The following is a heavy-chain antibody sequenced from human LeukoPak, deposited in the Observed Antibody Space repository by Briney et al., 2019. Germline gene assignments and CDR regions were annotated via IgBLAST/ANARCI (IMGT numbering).Heavy chain of an antibody. Sequence: SETLSLTCTVSGGSVSSGSYYWSWIRQPAGKGLEWIGRIYTSGSTNYNPSLKSRVTISVDTSKNQFSLKLSSVTAADTAVYYCARGGFTADYWGQGTLVTVSS. CDR2: IYTSGST. J-gene: IGHJ4*02. CDR3: ARGGFTADY. V-gene: IGHV4-61*02. CDR1: GGSVSSGSYY.